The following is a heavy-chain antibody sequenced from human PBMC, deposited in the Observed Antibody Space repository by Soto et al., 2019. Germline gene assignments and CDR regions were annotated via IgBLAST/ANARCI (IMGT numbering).Heavy chain of an antibody. CDR2: IGDSGSSI. Sequence: VGSLRLSCAASGFTFSSYEMNWVRQAPGKGLEWVSYIGDSGSSIYYAESVRGRFTVSRDSAENLLYLQMDSLRAEDTAVYYCAREELNCGGDCFVHWGQGTKVTVSS. V-gene: IGHV3-48*03. D-gene: IGHD2-21*01. J-gene: IGHJ4*02. CDR1: GFTFSSYE. CDR3: AREELNCGGDCFVH.